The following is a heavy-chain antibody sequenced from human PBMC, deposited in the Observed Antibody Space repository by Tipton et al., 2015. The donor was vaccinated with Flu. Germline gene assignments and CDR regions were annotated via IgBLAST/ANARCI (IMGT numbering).Heavy chain of an antibody. CDR2: IHHRGTT. D-gene: IGHD3-10*01. CDR3: ARHGEGTFDY. J-gene: IGHJ4*02. V-gene: IGHV4-38-2*01. CDR1: GYSISSGHF. Sequence: TLSLTCAVYGYSISSGHFWGWIRQPPGKGLEWIGTIHHRGTTYYNPSLKSRVTMLLDTSKNQFSLRLTSVTAADTAVYYCARHGEGTFDYWGQGTLVPVSS.